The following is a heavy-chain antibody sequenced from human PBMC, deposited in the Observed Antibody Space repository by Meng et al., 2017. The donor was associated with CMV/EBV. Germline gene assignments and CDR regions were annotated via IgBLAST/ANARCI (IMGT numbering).Heavy chain of an antibody. CDR2: ISSTSSHT. V-gene: IGHV3-11*05. D-gene: IGHD1-1*01. CDR1: GFKFSDYY. Sequence: VKLVGYGGGLVKPGGSLILSCAASGFKFSDYYMSWIRQATGEGLEWISYISSTSSHTNYADSVKGRFTISRDNAKNSLFLQMNSLRAEDTAIYYCATAGLRWTTVQRTLDSWGQGTLVTVSS. CDR3: ATAGLRWTTVQRTLDS. J-gene: IGHJ4*02.